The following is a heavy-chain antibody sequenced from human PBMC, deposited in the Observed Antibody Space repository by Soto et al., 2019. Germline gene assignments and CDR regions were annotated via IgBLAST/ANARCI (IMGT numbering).Heavy chain of an antibody. CDR2: IYYSGST. V-gene: IGHV4-31*03. CDR3: ARNHYDILTGYYYGMDV. J-gene: IGHJ6*02. D-gene: IGHD3-9*01. CDR1: GGSISSGGYY. Sequence: QVQLQESGPGLVKPSQTLSLTCTVSGGSISSGGYYWSWIRQHPGKGLEWIGYIYYSGSTYYNPSLKSRVTISVHTSKNQFSLKLSSVTAADTAVYYCARNHYDILTGYYYGMDVWGQGTTVTVSS.